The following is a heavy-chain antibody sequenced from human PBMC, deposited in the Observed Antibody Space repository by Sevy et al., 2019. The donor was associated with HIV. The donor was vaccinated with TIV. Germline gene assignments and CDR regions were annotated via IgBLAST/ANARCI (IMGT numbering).Heavy chain of an antibody. D-gene: IGHD5-12*01. CDR1: GFTFTSYS. CDR2: ISSGSTTI. V-gene: IGHV3-48*01. J-gene: IGHJ6*02. CDR3: ARNGGYADYGMDV. Sequence: GGSLRLSCGASGFTFTSYSMNWVRQAPGKGLEWVSYISSGSTTIYYADSVKGRFTISRDNAKNSVYLQMYSLRAEDTAVYYCARNGGYADYGMDVWGQGTTVTVSS.